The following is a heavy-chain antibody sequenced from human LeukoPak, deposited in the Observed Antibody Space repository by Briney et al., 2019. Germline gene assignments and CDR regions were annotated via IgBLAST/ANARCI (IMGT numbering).Heavy chain of an antibody. CDR1: GGSISSYY. J-gene: IGHJ3*02. CDR2: IYYSGST. CDR3: ARVQYDILTGYQDDAFDI. V-gene: IGHV4-59*01. D-gene: IGHD3-9*01. Sequence: SETLSLTCTVSGGSISSYYWSWVRQPPGKGLEWIGYIYYSGSTNYNPSLKSRVTISVDTSKNQFSLKLSSVTAADTAVYYCARVQYDILTGYQDDAFDIWGQGTMVTVSS.